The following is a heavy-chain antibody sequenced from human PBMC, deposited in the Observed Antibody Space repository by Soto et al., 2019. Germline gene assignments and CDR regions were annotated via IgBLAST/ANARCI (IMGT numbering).Heavy chain of an antibody. V-gene: IGHV4-31*03. J-gene: IGHJ6*02. CDR2: IYYSGST. CDR1: GGSISSGGYY. CDR3: ARLGVFGDLAAYYGMDV. D-gene: IGHD3-10*01. Sequence: SETLSLTCTVSGGSISSGGYYWSWIRQHPGKGLEWIGYIYYSGSTYYNPSLKSRVTISVDTSKNQFSLKLSSVTAADTAVYYCARLGVFGDLAAYYGMDVWGQGTTVTVSS.